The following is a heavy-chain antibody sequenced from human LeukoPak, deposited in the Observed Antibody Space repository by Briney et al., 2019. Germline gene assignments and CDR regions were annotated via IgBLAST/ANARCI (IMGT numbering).Heavy chain of an antibody. CDR3: ARDIAAAGTRWFDP. CDR1: GGSIRSGGHY. D-gene: IGHD6-13*01. CDR2: IYFSGNT. J-gene: IGHJ5*02. Sequence: SETLSLTCTVSGGSIRSGGHYWSWIRQHPGKGLEWIGYIYFSGNTYYNPSLKSRVTISVDTSKNQFSLNLSSVTAADTAVYYCARDIAAAGTRWFDPWGQGTLVTVSS. V-gene: IGHV4-31*03.